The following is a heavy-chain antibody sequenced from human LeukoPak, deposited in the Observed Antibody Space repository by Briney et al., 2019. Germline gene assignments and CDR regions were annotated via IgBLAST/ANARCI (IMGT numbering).Heavy chain of an antibody. V-gene: IGHV1-8*01. CDR1: GYTFTSYD. Sequence: GASVKVSCKASGYTFTSYDINRVRQATGQGLEWMGWMNPKSGNTGYAQKFQGRVTMTRNTSTSTAYMELSSLRSEDTAVYYCARPGTNFGINWFDPWGQGTLVTVSS. CDR3: ARPGTNFGINWFDP. J-gene: IGHJ5*02. CDR2: MNPKSGNT. D-gene: IGHD3-3*01.